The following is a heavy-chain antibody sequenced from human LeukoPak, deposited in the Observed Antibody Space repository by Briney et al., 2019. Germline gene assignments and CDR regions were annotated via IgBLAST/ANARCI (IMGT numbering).Heavy chain of an antibody. CDR3: ARGITGTSYYYMDV. J-gene: IGHJ6*03. Sequence: PGGSLRLSCAASGFTFSSYGMHWVRQAPGKGLEWVAVIWYDGSNKYYADSVKGRFTISRDNSKNTLYLQMNSLRAEDTAVYYCARGITGTSYYYMDVWGKGTTATVSS. D-gene: IGHD1-7*01. CDR2: IWYDGSNK. V-gene: IGHV3-33*01. CDR1: GFTFSSYG.